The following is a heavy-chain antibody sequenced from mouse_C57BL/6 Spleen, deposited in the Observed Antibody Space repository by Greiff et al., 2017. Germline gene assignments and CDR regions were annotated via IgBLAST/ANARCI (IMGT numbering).Heavy chain of an antibody. V-gene: IGHV5-4*01. CDR1: GFTFSSYA. CDR3: ARDRGWFLDY. CDR2: ISDGGSYT. J-gene: IGHJ2*01. D-gene: IGHD2-3*01. Sequence: EVMLVESGGGLVKPGGSLKLSCAASGFTFSSYAMSWVRQTPEKRLEWVATISDGGSYTYYPDNVKGRFTISRDNAKNNLYLQMSHLKSEDTAMYYCARDRGWFLDYWGQGTTLTVSS.